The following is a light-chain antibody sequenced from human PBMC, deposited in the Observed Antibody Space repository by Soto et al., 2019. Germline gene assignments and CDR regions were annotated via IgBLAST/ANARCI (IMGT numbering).Light chain of an antibody. Sequence: SVETRRASESGSPGQSSTISCTGTSSDVGAYNYDSWYQQYPGEAPKVIIYDVSHRPAGVSNRFSGSKSGNTASLTISGLQTQDEADYYCSSYTSATTDVFGIGTKVTVL. CDR2: DVS. J-gene: IGLJ1*01. V-gene: IGLV2-14*01. CDR3: SSYTSATTDV. CDR1: SSDVGAYNY.